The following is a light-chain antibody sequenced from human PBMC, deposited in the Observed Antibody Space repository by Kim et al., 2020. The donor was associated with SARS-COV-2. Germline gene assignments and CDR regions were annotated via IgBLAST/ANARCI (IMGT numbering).Light chain of an antibody. CDR2: EVS. J-gene: IGKJ1*01. CDR3: QQYHTFPWT. V-gene: IGKV1-5*01. CDR1: QTITTW. Sequence: ASVGDRVTITCRASQTITTWLAWDQQKPGKAPNLLIYEVSTLEDGVPSRFSGGGSGTEFTLTIASLQPDDFATYYCQQYHTFPWTFGQGTKVDIK.